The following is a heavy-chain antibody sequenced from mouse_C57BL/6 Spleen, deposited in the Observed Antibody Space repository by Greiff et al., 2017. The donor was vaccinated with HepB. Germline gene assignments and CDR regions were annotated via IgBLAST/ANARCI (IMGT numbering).Heavy chain of an antibody. CDR1: GFTFSDYG. V-gene: IGHV5-17*01. Sequence: EVQVVESGGGLVKPGGSLKLSCAASGFTFSDYGMHWVRQAPEKGLEWVAYISSGSSPIYYADTVKGRFNISRDNAKNTLFLQMTSLRSEDTAMYDGAMEKKPGYYARDNWGQGTSVTGSS. J-gene: IGHJ4*01. CDR3: AMEKKPGYYARDN. CDR2: ISSGSSPI.